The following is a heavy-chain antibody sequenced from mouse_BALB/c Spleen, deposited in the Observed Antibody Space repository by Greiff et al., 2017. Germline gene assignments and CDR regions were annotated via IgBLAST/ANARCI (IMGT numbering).Heavy chain of an antibody. CDR1: GYSITSDYA. V-gene: IGHV3-2*02. Sequence: EVKLMESGPGLVKPSQSLSLTCTVTGYSITSDYAWNWIRQFPGNKLEWMGYISYSGSTSYNPSLKSRISITRDTSKNQFFLQLNSVTTEDTATYYCARFYYGSSHYFDYWGQGTTLTVSS. J-gene: IGHJ2*01. CDR2: ISYSGST. CDR3: ARFYYGSSHYFDY. D-gene: IGHD1-1*01.